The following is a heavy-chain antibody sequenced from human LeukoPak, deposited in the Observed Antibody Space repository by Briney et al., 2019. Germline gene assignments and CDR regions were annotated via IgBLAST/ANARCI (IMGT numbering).Heavy chain of an antibody. CDR1: GYSISSGYY. D-gene: IGHD3-3*01. V-gene: IGHV4-38-2*02. CDR3: ARDVYDFWSGYSELFDY. Sequence: PSETLSLTCTVSGYSISSGYYWGWIRQPPGEGLEWIGSIYHSGSNYYNPSLKSRVTISVDMSKNQFSLKLSSVTAADTAVYYCARDVYDFWSGYSELFDYWGQRTLVTVST. J-gene: IGHJ4*02. CDR2: IYHSGSN.